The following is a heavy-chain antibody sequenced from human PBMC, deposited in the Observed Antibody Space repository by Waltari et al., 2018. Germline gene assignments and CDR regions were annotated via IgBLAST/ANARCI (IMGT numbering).Heavy chain of an antibody. J-gene: IGHJ6*03. CDR2: VDPEDGET. D-gene: IGHD6-6*01. Sequence: EVQLVQSGAEVKKPGATVTLSCKASGYTFTDYYMHWVHQAPGKGLEWMGRVDPEDGETIYAEKFQGRVTITADTSTDTAYMELSSLRSEDTAVYYCATDSSDGGYYYYYYMDVWGKGTTVTVSS. CDR3: ATDSSDGGYYYYYYMDV. CDR1: GYTFTDYY. V-gene: IGHV1-69-2*01.